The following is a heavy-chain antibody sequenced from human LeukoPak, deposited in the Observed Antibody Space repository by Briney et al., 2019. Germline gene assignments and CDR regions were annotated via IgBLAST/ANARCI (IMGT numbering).Heavy chain of an antibody. CDR1: GDTFTVDG. J-gene: IGHJ3*02. V-gene: IGHV1-18*01. D-gene: IGHD2-2*01. CDR3: ARDRTQLGAFDI. CDR2: ISAYNGNT. Sequence: ASVRVSSEASGDTFTVDGVSWGRQAPGEGGGWRGWISAYNGNTNYAQKLQGRVTMTTDTSTSPAYMQLRSLRSDDTAVYYCARDRTQLGAFDIWGQGTMVTVSS.